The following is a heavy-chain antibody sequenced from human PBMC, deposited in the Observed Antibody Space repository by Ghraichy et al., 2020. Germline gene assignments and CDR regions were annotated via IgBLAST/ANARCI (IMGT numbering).Heavy chain of an antibody. D-gene: IGHD1-26*01. V-gene: IGHV4-34*01. CDR1: GGSFSGYY. J-gene: IGHJ4*02. CDR2: INHSGST. Sequence: ESLNISCAVYGGSFSGYYWSWIRQPPGKGLEWIGEINHSGSTNYNPSLKSRVTISVDTSKNQFSLKLSSVTAADTAVYYCARGDHSGSWFDYWGQGTLVTVSS. CDR3: ARGDHSGSWFDY.